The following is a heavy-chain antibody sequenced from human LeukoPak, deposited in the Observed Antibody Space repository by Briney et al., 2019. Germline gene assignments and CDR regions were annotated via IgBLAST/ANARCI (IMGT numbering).Heavy chain of an antibody. J-gene: IGHJ3*02. CDR2: IYPGDSDT. V-gene: IGHV5-51*01. D-gene: IGHD6-13*01. CDR1: GYSFTSYW. CDR3: ARHLIAAAGTGLNAFDI. Sequence: GESLKISCKASGYSFTSYWIGWVRQMPGKGLEWMGIIYPGDSDTRYSPSFQGQVTISADKSISTAYLQWSSLKASDTAMYYCARHLIAAAGTGLNAFDIWGQGTMVTVSS.